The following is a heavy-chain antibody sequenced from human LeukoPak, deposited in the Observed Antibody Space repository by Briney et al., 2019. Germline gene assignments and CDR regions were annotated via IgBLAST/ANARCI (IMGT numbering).Heavy chain of an antibody. Sequence: PGASVKVSCKASGGTFSSYAISWVRQAPGQGLEWMGGIITMFGRANYAQKFQGRITITTEESTSTAYMELSSLRSEDTAMYYCARVFARGGEISGSYYYYWGQGTLVTVSS. CDR2: IITMFGRA. CDR1: GGTFSSYA. CDR3: ARVFARGGEISGSYYYY. V-gene: IGHV1-69*05. D-gene: IGHD1-26*01. J-gene: IGHJ4*02.